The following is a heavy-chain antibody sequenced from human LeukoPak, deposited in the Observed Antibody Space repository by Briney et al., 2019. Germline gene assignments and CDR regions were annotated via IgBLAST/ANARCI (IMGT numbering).Heavy chain of an antibody. D-gene: IGHD6-19*01. CDR1: GFTVSSNY. V-gene: IGHV3-23*01. CDR3: ATRKQIIAVAGTGVYYYYYYMDV. J-gene: IGHJ6*03. Sequence: GGSLRLSCAASGFTVSSNYMSWVRQAPGKGLEWVSAISGSGGSTYYADSVKGRFTISRDNSKNTLYLQMNSLRAEDTAVYYCATRKQIIAVAGTGVYYYYYYMDVWGKGTTVTISS. CDR2: ISGSGGST.